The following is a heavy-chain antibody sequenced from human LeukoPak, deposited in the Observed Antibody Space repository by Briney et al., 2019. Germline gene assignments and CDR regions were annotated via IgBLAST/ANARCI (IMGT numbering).Heavy chain of an antibody. CDR1: GYTFTNYG. Sequence: ASVNVSCKASGYTFTNYGISWVRQAPGQGLEWMGWISAHNGNTNYAQKLQGRVTMTTDTSTTTAYMELRSLRSDDTDVYYCARVEDRDYVWGSYRLADYWGQGTLVTVSS. CDR2: ISAHNGNT. V-gene: IGHV1-18*04. CDR3: ARVEDRDYVWGSYRLADY. J-gene: IGHJ4*02. D-gene: IGHD3-16*02.